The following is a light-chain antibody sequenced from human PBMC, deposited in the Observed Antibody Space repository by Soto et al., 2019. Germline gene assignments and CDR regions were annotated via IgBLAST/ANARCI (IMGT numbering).Light chain of an antibody. CDR1: QGISSY. V-gene: IGKV1-8*01. J-gene: IGKJ3*01. Sequence: AIRMTQSPSSFSASTGDRVTITCRASQGISSYLAWYQQKPGKAPKLLIYAASTLQSGVPSRFSGSGSGTDFTLTISGLQSEDFATYSCQQYYSYPRVTFGPGTKVDIK. CDR2: AAS. CDR3: QQYYSYPRVT.